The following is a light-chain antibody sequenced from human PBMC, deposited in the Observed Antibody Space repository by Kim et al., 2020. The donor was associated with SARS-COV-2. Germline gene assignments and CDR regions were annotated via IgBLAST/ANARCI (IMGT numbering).Light chain of an antibody. Sequence: SYELTQPPSVSVSPGQTASITCSGDKLGDKYACWYQQKPGQSPVLVIYQDSKRPSGIHERFSGSNSGNTATLTISGTQAMDEADYYCQAWDSSTVV. CDR1: KLGDKY. J-gene: IGLJ2*01. V-gene: IGLV3-1*01. CDR2: QDS. CDR3: QAWDSSTVV.